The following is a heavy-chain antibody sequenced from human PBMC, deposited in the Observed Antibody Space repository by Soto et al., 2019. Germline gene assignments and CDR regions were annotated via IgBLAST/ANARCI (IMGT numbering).Heavy chain of an antibody. J-gene: IGHJ3*02. CDR3: VRITSFAARAHITEVPAADAFDI. CDR1: GYTFSSYD. V-gene: IGHV1-8*01. CDR2: MNPNSANT. Sequence: QVQLVQSGAEVKKPGASVKVSCKASGYTFSSYDINSVRQATGQGLEWMGWMNPNSANTGYAQKFQGRVTMTRSTSISTAYMELSSLRSEDTAVYYCVRITSFAARAHITEVPAADAFDIWGQGTMVTVSS. D-gene: IGHD2-2*01.